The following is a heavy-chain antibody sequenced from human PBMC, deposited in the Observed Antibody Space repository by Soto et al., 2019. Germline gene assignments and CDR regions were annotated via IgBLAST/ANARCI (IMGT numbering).Heavy chain of an antibody. J-gene: IGHJ4*02. D-gene: IGHD5-12*01. V-gene: IGHV4-4*02. Sequence: SETLSLTCTVSGDSISSSNWWNWVRQAPGKGLEWIGETHPRGSTNYHPSLKSRVIISVDKSKNQFSLILSSVTAADTAVYFCARDGSGDGYNLGGYFDYWGQGTLVTVS. CDR3: ARDGSGDGYNLGGYFDY. CDR1: GDSISSSNW. CDR2: THPRGST.